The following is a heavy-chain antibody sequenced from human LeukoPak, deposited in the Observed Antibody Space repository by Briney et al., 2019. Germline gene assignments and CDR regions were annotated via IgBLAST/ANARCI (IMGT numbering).Heavy chain of an antibody. CDR3: ARNGGYGKFDY. V-gene: IGHV4-38-2*01. CDR2: INHSGST. J-gene: IGHJ4*02. Sequence: SETLSLTCAVSGYSISSGYSWGWIRRPPGNGLEWIGTINHSGSTYYNPSLKSRVTISVDTSKNQFSLKLNSVTAADTAFYYCARNGGYGKFDYWGQGALVTVSS. CDR1: GYSISSGYS. D-gene: IGHD1-26*01.